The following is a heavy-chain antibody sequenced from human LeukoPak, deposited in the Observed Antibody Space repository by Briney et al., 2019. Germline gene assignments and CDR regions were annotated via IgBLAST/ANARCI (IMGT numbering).Heavy chain of an antibody. CDR3: AREYSSGWYNEYYFDH. J-gene: IGHJ4*02. Sequence: GGSLRLSCAASGFTFSSYWMHWVRQAPGKGLVWVSRINSDGSSTSYADSVKGRFTISRDNAKNTLYPHMNSLRAEDTAVYYCAREYSSGWYNEYYFDHWGQGTLVTVSS. CDR2: INSDGSST. V-gene: IGHV3-74*01. CDR1: GFTFSSYW. D-gene: IGHD6-19*01.